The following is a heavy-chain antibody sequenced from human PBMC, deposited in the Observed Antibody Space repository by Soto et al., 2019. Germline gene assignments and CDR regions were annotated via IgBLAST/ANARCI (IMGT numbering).Heavy chain of an antibody. CDR2: IIPILGIA. D-gene: IGHD5-18*01. V-gene: IGHV1-69*02. CDR3: ARGITGYSYGPNGLDY. CDR1: GGTFSRYT. J-gene: IGHJ4*02. Sequence: QVQLVQSGAEVKKPGSSVKVSCKASGGTFSRYTISWVRQAPGQGLEWMGRIIPILGIANYAQKFEGRVTITADKYTSTASMELSSLRSEDTAVYYCARGITGYSYGPNGLDYWGQGTLVTVSS.